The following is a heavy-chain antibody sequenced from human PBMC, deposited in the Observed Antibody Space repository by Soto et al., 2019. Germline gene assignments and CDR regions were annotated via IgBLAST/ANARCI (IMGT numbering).Heavy chain of an antibody. D-gene: IGHD6-6*01. CDR2: IYYRGST. CDR1: GGSISSYY. Sequence: SETLSLICSVSGGSISSYYWSWIRQPPGKGLEWIGYIYYRGSTDYNPSLKSRVTISVDTSKNQFSLKLSAVTAADTAVYYCARSEYSSPQFGYWGQGTLVTVSS. CDR3: ARSEYSSPQFGY. J-gene: IGHJ4*02. V-gene: IGHV4-59*01.